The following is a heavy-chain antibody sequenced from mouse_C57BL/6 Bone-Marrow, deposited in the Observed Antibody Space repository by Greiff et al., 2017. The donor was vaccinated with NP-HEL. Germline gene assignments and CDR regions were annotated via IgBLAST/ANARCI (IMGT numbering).Heavy chain of an antibody. Sequence: QVQLQQPGAELVRPGSSVKLSCKASGYTFTSYWMDWVKQRPGQGLEWIGNIYPSDSETHYNQKFKDKATLTVDKSSSTAYMQLSSLTSEDSAVYYCALQLGRGDFDYWGQGTTLTVSS. CDR1: GYTFTSYW. V-gene: IGHV1-61*01. CDR2: IYPSDSET. CDR3: ALQLGRGDFDY. D-gene: IGHD4-1*02. J-gene: IGHJ2*01.